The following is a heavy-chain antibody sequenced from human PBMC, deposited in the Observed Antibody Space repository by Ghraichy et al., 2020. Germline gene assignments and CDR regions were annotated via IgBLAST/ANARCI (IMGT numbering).Heavy chain of an antibody. V-gene: IGHV2-26*01. CDR3: ARMYAEKDYYDSSGYYYFDY. J-gene: IGHJ4*02. Sequence: SGPTLVKPTETLTLTCTVSGFSLSNARMVVSWIRQPPGKALEWLAHIFSNDEKSYSTSLKSRLTISKDTSKSQVVLTMTNMDPVDTATYYCARMYAEKDYYDSSGYYYFDYWGQGTLVTVSS. D-gene: IGHD3-22*01. CDR1: GFSLSNARMV. CDR2: IFSNDEK.